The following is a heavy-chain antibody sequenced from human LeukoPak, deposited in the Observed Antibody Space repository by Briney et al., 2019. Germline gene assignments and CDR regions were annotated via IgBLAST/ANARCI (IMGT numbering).Heavy chain of an antibody. CDR2: IYYSGST. Sequence: SETLFLTCSVSGGYISSYYWSWIRQPPGKGLEWIGYIYYSGSTNYNPSLKSRVTISVDTSKNQFSLKLSSVTAADTAVYYCARGEGYSSSWYPDYWGQGTLVTVSS. CDR3: ARGEGYSSSWYPDY. V-gene: IGHV4-59*01. J-gene: IGHJ4*02. CDR1: GGYISSYY. D-gene: IGHD6-13*01.